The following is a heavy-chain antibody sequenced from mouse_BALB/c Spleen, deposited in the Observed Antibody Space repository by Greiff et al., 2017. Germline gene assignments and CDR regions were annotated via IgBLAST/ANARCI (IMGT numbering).Heavy chain of an antibody. V-gene: IGHV2-2*02. CDR2: IWSGGST. Sequence: QVQLQQSGPGLVQPSQSLSITCTVSGFSLTSYGVHWVRQSPGKGLEWLGVIWSGGSTDYNAAFISRLSISKDNSTSQVFFKMNSLQANYTAIYYGARKQGETGTIAYWGQGTLVTVSA. CDR1: GFSLTSYG. CDR3: ARKQGETGTIAY. D-gene: IGHD4-1*01. J-gene: IGHJ3*01.